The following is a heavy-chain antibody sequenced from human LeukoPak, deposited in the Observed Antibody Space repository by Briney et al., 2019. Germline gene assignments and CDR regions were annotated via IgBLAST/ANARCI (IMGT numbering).Heavy chain of an antibody. D-gene: IGHD3-22*01. CDR1: GFTFSSYA. J-gene: IGHJ4*02. V-gene: IGHV3-23*01. Sequence: GGSLRLSCAAPGFTFSSYAMTWVRQAPGKGLEWVSSISDNAYTTYYADSVRGRFTISRDNSKNTLYLQMIGLRPEDTAVYSCAKYFYDSSGYYDAAPLDSWGQGTLVTVFS. CDR3: AKYFYDSSGYYDAAPLDS. CDR2: ISDNAYTT.